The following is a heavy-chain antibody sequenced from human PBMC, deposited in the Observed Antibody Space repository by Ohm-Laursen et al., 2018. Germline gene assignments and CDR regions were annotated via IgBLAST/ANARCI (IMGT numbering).Heavy chain of an antibody. CDR1: GFTFSTYS. CDR2: ISSSSSYI. J-gene: IGHJ4*02. D-gene: IGHD2-2*01. V-gene: IGHV3-21*01. CDR3: ARDDCSSTSCPDLDY. Sequence: GSLRLSCAASGFTFSTYSMNWVRQAPGKGLEWVSSISSSSSYIYYADSVKGRFTISRDNAKNSLSLQMNSLRAEDTAVYYCARDDCSSTSCPDLDYWGQGTLVSVSS.